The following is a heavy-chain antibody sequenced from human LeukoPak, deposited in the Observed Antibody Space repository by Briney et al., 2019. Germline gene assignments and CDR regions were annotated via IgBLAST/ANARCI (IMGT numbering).Heavy chain of an antibody. CDR1: GFTFRSYG. J-gene: IGHJ5*02. D-gene: IGHD6-19*01. CDR3: AKVSESPGILVAGTKIRILDP. CDR2: IGYDGTNK. Sequence: SGGSLRLSCAASGFTFRSYGMHWVRQAPGKGLEWVAFIGYDGTNKYYADSVQGRFTISRDNSKNTLYLQMNSLRTEDTTVYFCAKVSESPGILVAGTKIRILDPWGQGTLVIVSS. V-gene: IGHV3-30*02.